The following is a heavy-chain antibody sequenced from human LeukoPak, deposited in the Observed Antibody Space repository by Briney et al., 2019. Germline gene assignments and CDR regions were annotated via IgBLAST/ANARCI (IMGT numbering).Heavy chain of an antibody. CDR3: ARQNRGGSHTTGYYFDY. V-gene: IGHV5-51*01. J-gene: IGHJ4*02. CDR2: VYAGDSDT. Sequence: GESLKISCKGSGYSFTSHWIGWVRQKPGKGLEWVGLVYAGDSDTIYSPSFQGQVTMSADKSTSTVYLQWSGLKASDSATYFCARQNRGGSHTTGYYFDYWGLGTLVTVSS. CDR1: GYSFTSHW. D-gene: IGHD1-26*01.